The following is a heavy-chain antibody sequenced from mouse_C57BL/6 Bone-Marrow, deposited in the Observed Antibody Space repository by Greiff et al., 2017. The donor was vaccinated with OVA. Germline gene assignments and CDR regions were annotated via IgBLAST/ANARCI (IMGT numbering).Heavy chain of an antibody. CDR3: ARYPLYYAVDY. J-gene: IGHJ2*01. Sequence: EVMLVESGGGLVQPGGSLSLSCAASGFTFTDYYMSWVRQPPGKALEWLGFIRNKANGYTTEYSASVKGRFTISRDNSQSILYLQMNALRAEDSATYYCARYPLYYAVDYWGQGTTLTVSS. V-gene: IGHV7-3*01. D-gene: IGHD1-1*02. CDR2: IRNKANGYTT. CDR1: GFTFTDYY.